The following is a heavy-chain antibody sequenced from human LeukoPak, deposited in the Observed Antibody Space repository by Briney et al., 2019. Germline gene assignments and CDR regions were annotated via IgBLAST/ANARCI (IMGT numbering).Heavy chain of an antibody. CDR1: GFTFSIYG. CDR2: ISYDGSNK. CDR3: AKHLEIFGVVNY. Sequence: PGGSLRLSCAASGFTFSIYGMHWVRQAPGKGLEWVAVISYDGSNKYYADSVKGRFTISRDNSKNTLYLQMNSLRAEDTAVYYCAKHLEIFGVVNYWGQGTLVTVSS. V-gene: IGHV3-30*18. J-gene: IGHJ4*02. D-gene: IGHD3-3*01.